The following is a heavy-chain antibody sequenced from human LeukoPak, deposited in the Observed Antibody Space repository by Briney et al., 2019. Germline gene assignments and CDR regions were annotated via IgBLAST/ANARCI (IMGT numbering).Heavy chain of an antibody. J-gene: IGHJ6*01. Sequence: ASVKVSCKASGGTFSSYTISWVGQAPGQGLEWMGRIVPIFGMANYATKFQGRVTITADKSTSTAYMELSSLRSEDTAVYYGAMCDCCGDSCYSDMDVWGQGTCVSVSS. CDR1: GGTFSSYT. CDR2: IVPIFGMA. V-gene: IGHV1-69*02. CDR3: AMCDCCGDSCYSDMDV. D-gene: IGHD2-15*01.